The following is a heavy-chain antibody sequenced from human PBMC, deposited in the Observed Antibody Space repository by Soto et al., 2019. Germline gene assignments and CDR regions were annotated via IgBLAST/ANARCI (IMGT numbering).Heavy chain of an antibody. J-gene: IGHJ4*02. CDR1: GGSISSGGYC. Sequence: QVQLQESGPGLVKPSQTLSLTCTVSGGSISSGGYCWSWIRQHPGKGLEWIGYIYYSGSTYYNPSLKSRVTISVDTSKNQFSLKLSSVTAADTAVYYCARVGSSSSYHDYWGQGTLVTVSS. CDR2: IYYSGST. D-gene: IGHD6-6*01. CDR3: ARVGSSSSYHDY. V-gene: IGHV4-31*03.